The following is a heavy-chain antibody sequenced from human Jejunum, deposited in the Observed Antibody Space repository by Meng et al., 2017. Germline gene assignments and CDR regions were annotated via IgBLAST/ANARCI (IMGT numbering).Heavy chain of an antibody. J-gene: IGHJ4*02. Sequence: GQLEESGPGLVKPSGTLSLTCAVSGGSITTDWWNWVRQPPGKGLEWIGEIWHSGASNYNPSLRSRVTTSVDKSKNRLSLELAPLTAADTAVYYCARGATGTRPFDYWGQGTLVTVSS. CDR3: ARGATGTRPFDY. D-gene: IGHD5-12*01. CDR2: IWHSGAS. CDR1: GGSITTDW. V-gene: IGHV4-4*02.